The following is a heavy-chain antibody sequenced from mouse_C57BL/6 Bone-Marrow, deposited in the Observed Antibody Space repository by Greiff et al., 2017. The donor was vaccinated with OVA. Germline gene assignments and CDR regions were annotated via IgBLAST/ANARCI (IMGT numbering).Heavy chain of an antibody. V-gene: IGHV1-59*01. D-gene: IGHD2-1*01. CDR1: GYTFTSYW. J-gene: IGHJ2*01. CDR2: IDPSDSYT. Sequence: QVQLQQPGAELVRPGTSVKLSCKASGYTFTSYWMHWVKQRPGQGLEWIGVIDPSDSYTNYNQKFKGKATLTVDTSSSTAYMQLSSLTSEDSAVYYCARRAGNYYLDYWGQGTTLTVSS. CDR3: ARRAGNYYLDY.